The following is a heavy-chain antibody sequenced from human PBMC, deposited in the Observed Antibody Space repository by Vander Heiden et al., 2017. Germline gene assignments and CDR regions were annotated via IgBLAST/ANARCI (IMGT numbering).Heavy chain of an antibody. Sequence: QLQLQESGPGLVKPSETLSPTCTVSGGSISSRSYYWGWIRQPPGKGLEWIGSIYYSGSTYYNPSLKSRVTISVDTSKNQFSLKLSSVTAADTAVYYCARHKGGLSTVYYFDYWGQGTLVTVSS. CDR1: GGSISSRSYY. CDR2: IYYSGST. CDR3: ARHKGGLSTVYYFDY. V-gene: IGHV4-39*01. J-gene: IGHJ4*02. D-gene: IGHD4-17*01.